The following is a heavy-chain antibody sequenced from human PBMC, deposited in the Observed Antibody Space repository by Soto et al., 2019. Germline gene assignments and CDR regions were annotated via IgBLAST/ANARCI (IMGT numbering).Heavy chain of an antibody. CDR1: GFNVGDYE. Sequence: GGSLRLSCAASGFNVGDYEMNWVRQAPGKGLEWISMITSGGTVFYYADSVRGRFAISRDDTENTLYLQMNSLRAEDTAVYYCAIPSGLTVTGPDYWGQGTLVTVSS. CDR3: AIPSGLTVTGPDY. V-gene: IGHV3-48*03. CDR2: ITSGGTVF. D-gene: IGHD6-19*01. J-gene: IGHJ4*02.